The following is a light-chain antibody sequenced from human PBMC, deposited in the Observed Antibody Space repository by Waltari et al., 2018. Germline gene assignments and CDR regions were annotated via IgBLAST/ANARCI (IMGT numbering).Light chain of an antibody. CDR3: HQSADSVRT. CDR1: QNIDNS. CDR2: AAS. V-gene: IGKV1-39*01. J-gene: IGKJ1*01. Sequence: FPMTQSPSSLSASVGERVTIACRASQNIDNSLNWYQQKPGKAPKLLIYAASILESGVPSRFSGSGYGTDFTLTISSLQPEDFAIYFCHQSADSVRTFGQGTRVEIK.